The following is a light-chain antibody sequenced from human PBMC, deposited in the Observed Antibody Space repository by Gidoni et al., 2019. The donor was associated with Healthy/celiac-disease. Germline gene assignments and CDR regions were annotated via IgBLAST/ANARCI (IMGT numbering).Light chain of an antibody. V-gene: IGKV1-39*01. CDR1: QSISSY. J-gene: IGKJ2*01. Sequence: DIQMTQSPSSLSASVGDRVTITCRASQSISSYLNWYQQKPGKAPKLLIDAASSWQSGVPSRFSGSGSGTDFTLTISSLQPEDVATYYCQQSYSTPNTFGQGTKLEIK. CDR2: AAS. CDR3: QQSYSTPNT.